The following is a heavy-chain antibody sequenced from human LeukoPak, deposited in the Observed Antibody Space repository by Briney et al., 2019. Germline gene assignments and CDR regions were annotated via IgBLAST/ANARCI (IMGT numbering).Heavy chain of an antibody. CDR1: GASIRSSHYF. CDR2: IYYSGST. J-gene: IGHJ5*02. Sequence: SETLSLTCTVSGASIRSSHYFWGWIRQPPGKGLEWIGSIYYSGSTYYNPSLKSRVTISVDTSKNQFSLKLSSVTAADTAVYYCARERQHTNWFDPWGQGTLVTVSS. D-gene: IGHD5-18*01. V-gene: IGHV4-39*07. CDR3: ARERQHTNWFDP.